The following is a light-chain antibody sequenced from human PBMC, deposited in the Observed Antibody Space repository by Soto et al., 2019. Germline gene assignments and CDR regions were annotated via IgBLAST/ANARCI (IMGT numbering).Light chain of an antibody. CDR2: GNT. V-gene: IGLV1-40*01. CDR1: RSNLGAGHD. Sequence: QSVLTQPPSVSGAPGQRVTISCTRSRSNLGAGHDVHWYQQLPGAAPKLLIYGNTNRPSGVPERFSGSKSGTSASLAITGLQTEDEADYYCQSYDRTVGVYVVFGGGTKLTVL. CDR3: QSYDRTVGVYVV. J-gene: IGLJ2*01.